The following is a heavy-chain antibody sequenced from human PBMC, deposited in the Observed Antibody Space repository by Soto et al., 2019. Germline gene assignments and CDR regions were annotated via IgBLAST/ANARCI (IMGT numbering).Heavy chain of an antibody. CDR1: GYTFTSYA. J-gene: IGHJ4*02. CDR2: INAGNGNT. CDR3: AKSATVPAAIAY. Sequence: QVQLVQSGAEVKKPRASVKVSCKASGYTFTSYAMHWVRQAPGQRLEWMGWINAGNGNTKYSQKFQGRVTINRDTSASTAYMELSSLRSEDTAVYYCAKSATVPAAIAYWGQGTLVTVSS. D-gene: IGHD2-2*02. V-gene: IGHV1-3*01.